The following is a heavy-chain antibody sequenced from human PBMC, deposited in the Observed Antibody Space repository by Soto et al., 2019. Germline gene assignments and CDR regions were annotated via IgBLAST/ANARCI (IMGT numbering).Heavy chain of an antibody. V-gene: IGHV3-30-3*01. J-gene: IGHJ6*02. Sequence: GGSLRLSCAASGFTFSSYAMHWVRQAPGKGLEWVAVISYDGSNKYYADSVKGRFTISRDNSKNTLYLQMNSLRAEDTAVYYCARDRSRVAAAGTQYYYYGMDVWGQGTTVTVSS. D-gene: IGHD6-13*01. CDR1: GFTFSSYA. CDR3: ARDRSRVAAAGTQYYYYGMDV. CDR2: ISYDGSNK.